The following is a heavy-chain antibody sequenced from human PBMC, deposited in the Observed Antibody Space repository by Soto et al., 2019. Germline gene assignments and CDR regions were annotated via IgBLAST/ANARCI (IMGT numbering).Heavy chain of an antibody. CDR2: IYHSGST. CDR1: GGSISSGGYS. V-gene: IGHV4-30-2*01. D-gene: IGHD1-1*01. J-gene: IGHJ6*02. CDR3: ARKLPYYYYGMDV. Sequence: SETLSLTCAVSGGSISSGGYSWSWSRQPPGKGLEWIGYIYHSGSTYYNPSLKSRVTISVDRSKNQFSLKLSSVTAADTAVYYCARKLPYYYYGMDVWGQGTTVTVSS.